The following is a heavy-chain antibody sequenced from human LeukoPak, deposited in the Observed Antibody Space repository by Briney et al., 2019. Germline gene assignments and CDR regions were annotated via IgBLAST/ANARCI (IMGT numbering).Heavy chain of an antibody. CDR2: TYYRSKWYN. J-gene: IGHJ4*01. D-gene: IGHD3-10*01. Sequence: SQTLSLTCAISGDIVSSNTVTWNWIRQSPSRGLEWLGRTYYRSKWYNDYAVSVKSRIAIDPDTSKNQFSLQLNSVTPEDTAVYYCARGSMLRGVPFDYWGQEPWSPSPQ. CDR3: ARGSMLRGVPFDY. V-gene: IGHV6-1*01. CDR1: GDIVSSNTVT.